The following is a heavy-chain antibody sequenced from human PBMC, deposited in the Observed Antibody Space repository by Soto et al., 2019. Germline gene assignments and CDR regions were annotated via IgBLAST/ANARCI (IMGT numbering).Heavy chain of an antibody. CDR2: ISWNSGSI. CDR1: GFTFDDYA. J-gene: IGHJ3*02. Sequence: GGSLRLSCAASGFTFDDYAMHWVRQAPGKGLEWVSGISWNSGSIVYADSVKGRFTISRDNAKNSLYLQMNSLRAEDTGLYYCAKDIEDEWLVFQDVRAAFDIWGQGTMVTVSS. CDR3: AKDIEDEWLVFQDVRAAFDI. V-gene: IGHV3-9*01. D-gene: IGHD6-19*01.